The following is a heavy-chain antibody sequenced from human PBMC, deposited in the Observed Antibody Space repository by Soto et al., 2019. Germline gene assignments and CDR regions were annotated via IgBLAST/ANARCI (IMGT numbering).Heavy chain of an antibody. CDR2: ISYDGSNK. V-gene: IGHV3-30*18. Sequence: GGSLRLSCAASGFTFSSYGMHWVRQAPGKGLEWVAVISYDGSNKYYADSVKGRFTISRDNSKNTLYLQMNSLRAEDTAVYYCAKDLEYYYDSSGSWSDPWGQGTLVTVSS. J-gene: IGHJ5*02. CDR1: GFTFSSYG. CDR3: AKDLEYYYDSSGSWSDP. D-gene: IGHD3-22*01.